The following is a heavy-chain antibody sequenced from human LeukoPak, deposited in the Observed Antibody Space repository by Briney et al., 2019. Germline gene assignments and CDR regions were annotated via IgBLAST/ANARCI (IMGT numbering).Heavy chain of an antibody. CDR3: ARVSYSSGWYEDY. V-gene: IGHV3-30-3*01. CDR2: ISYDGSNK. Sequence: GGSLRLSCAASGFTSSSYAMHWVRQAPGKGLEWVAVISYDGSNKYYAGSVKGRFTISRDNSKNTLYLQMNSLRAEDTAVYYCARVSYSSGWYEDYWGQGTLVTVSS. CDR1: GFTSSSYA. J-gene: IGHJ4*02. D-gene: IGHD6-19*01.